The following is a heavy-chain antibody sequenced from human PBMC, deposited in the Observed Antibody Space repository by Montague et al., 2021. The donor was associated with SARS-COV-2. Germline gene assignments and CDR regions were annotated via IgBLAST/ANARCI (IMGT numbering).Heavy chain of an antibody. CDR3: ARDRRIVGALYYYYGMGV. V-gene: IGHV3-53*01. Sequence: SLRLSCAASGFTVSSNYMSWVRQAPGKGLEWVSVIYSGGSTYYADSVKGRFTISRDNSKNTLYLQMNSLRAEDTAVYYCARDRRIVGALYYYYGMGVWGQGTTVTASS. J-gene: IGHJ6*02. D-gene: IGHD1-26*01. CDR1: GFTVSSNY. CDR2: IYSGGST.